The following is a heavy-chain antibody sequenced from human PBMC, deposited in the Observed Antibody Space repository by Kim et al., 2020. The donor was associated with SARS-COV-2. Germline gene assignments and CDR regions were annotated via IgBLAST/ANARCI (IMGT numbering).Heavy chain of an antibody. CDR2: ISDIGDTT. J-gene: IGHJ4*02. CDR3: AKDLNLVFDS. CDR1: SFTLGHFA. Sequence: GGSLRLSCAASSFTLGHFAMNWVRQAPGKGLEWISSISDIGDTTYYADSVKGRFTISRDNSKNTLFLQMNSLRADDTAMYYCAKDLNLVFDSWGQGTLVTVSA. D-gene: IGHD3-9*01. V-gene: IGHV3-23*01.